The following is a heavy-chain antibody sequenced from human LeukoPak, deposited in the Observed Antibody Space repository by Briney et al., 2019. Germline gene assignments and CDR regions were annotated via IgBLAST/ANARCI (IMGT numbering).Heavy chain of an antibody. CDR1: GFTFRSYA. D-gene: IGHD6-13*01. Sequence: GGSLRLSCAASGFTFRSYAMHWVRQAPGKGLEWVAVISYDGSNQKYADSVKGRFTISRDNSKNTLYLQMNSLRAEDTAVYYCAKDTPGRAAAGTRWGPIDYWGQGTLVTVSS. CDR2: ISYDGSNQ. J-gene: IGHJ4*02. V-gene: IGHV3-30*04. CDR3: AKDTPGRAAAGTRWGPIDY.